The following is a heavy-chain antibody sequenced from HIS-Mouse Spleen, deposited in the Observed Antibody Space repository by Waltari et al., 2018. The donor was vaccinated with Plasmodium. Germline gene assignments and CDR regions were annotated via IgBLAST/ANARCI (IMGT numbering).Heavy chain of an antibody. V-gene: IGHV3-7*01. CDR1: GFTFSSYW. CDR3: ARGRYSSSWYYFDY. Sequence: EVQLVESGGGLVQPGGSLRLSCAASGFTFSSYWMIWVPQAPGKGLVWVANIKQDGSEKYYVDSVKGRFTISRDNAKNSLYLQMNSLRAEDTAVYYCARGRYSSSWYYFDYWGQGTLVTVSS. D-gene: IGHD6-13*01. CDR2: IKQDGSEK. J-gene: IGHJ4*02.